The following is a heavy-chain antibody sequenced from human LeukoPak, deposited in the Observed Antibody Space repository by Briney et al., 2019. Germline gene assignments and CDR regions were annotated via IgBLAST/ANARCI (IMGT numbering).Heavy chain of an antibody. V-gene: IGHV4-59*01. Sequence: SETLSLTCTVSGGSISSYYWSWIRQPPGKGLEWIGYIYYSGSTNYNPSLKSRVTISVDTSKNQFSLKLSSVTAADTAVYYCARGDTAMVHDAFDIWGQGTMVTVSS. CDR1: GGSISSYY. CDR2: IYYSGST. D-gene: IGHD5-18*01. J-gene: IGHJ3*02. CDR3: ARGDTAMVHDAFDI.